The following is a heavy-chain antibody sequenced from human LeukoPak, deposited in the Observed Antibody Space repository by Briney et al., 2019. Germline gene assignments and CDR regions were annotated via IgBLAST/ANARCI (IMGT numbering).Heavy chain of an antibody. CDR2: IYHSGST. J-gene: IGHJ4*02. Sequence: PSETLSLTCAVSGGSISSSNWWSWVRQPPGKGLEWIGEIYHSGSTNYNPSLKSRVTISVDKSKNQFSLKLSSVTAADTAVYYCARSLSIAAAGDDYWGQGTLVTVSS. V-gene: IGHV4-4*02. CDR1: GGSISSSNW. D-gene: IGHD6-13*01. CDR3: ARSLSIAAAGDDY.